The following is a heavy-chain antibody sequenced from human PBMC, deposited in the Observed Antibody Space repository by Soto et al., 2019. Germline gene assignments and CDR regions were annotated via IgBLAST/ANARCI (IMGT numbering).Heavy chain of an antibody. Sequence: ASVKVSCKASGYTFTGYYMHWVRQAPGQGPEWMGWINPNSGGTNYAQKFQGRVTMTRDTSISTAYMELSRLRSDDTAVYYCAGVSGMTENYYYYYGMDVWGQGTTVTVSS. CDR2: INPNSGGT. CDR1: GYTFTGYY. J-gene: IGHJ6*02. V-gene: IGHV1-2*02. CDR3: AGVSGMTENYYYYYGMDV.